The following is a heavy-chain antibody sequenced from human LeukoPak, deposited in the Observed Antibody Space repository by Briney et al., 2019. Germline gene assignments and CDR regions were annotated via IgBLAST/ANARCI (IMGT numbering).Heavy chain of an antibody. CDR1: GFIFSSFG. J-gene: IGHJ4*02. Sequence: GGSLRLSCAASGFIFSSFGMHWVRQAPGKGLEWVAFIRYDARNTYYANSMKGRFTISRDNSKNTLYLQMNSLRAEDTAVYYCAKDVLVIAVAGPDFWGQGTLVTVSS. CDR3: AKDVLVIAVAGPDF. CDR2: IRYDARNT. V-gene: IGHV3-30*02. D-gene: IGHD6-19*01.